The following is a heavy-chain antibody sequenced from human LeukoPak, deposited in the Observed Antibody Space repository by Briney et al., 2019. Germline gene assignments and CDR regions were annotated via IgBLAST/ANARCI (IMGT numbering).Heavy chain of an antibody. Sequence: GGSLRLSCAVSGFTFSGFWMSWSRQAPGKGLEWVASINSDGSEGYYADAVKGRFTISRDNAKNSLYLQMNSLRAEDTAVYYCARDRGGYSYGLDFDYWGQGTLVTVSS. CDR3: ARDRGGYSYGLDFDY. J-gene: IGHJ4*02. D-gene: IGHD5-18*01. CDR1: GFTFSGFW. V-gene: IGHV3-7*03. CDR2: INSDGSEG.